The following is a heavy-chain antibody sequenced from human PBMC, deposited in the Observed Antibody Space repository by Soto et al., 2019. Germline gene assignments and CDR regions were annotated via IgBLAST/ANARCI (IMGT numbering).Heavy chain of an antibody. D-gene: IGHD2-15*01. CDR1: GGTFSSYA. V-gene: IGHV1-69*01. J-gene: IGHJ6*02. Sequence: QVQLVQSGAEVKKPGSSVKVSCKASGGTFSSYAISWVRQAPGQGLEWMGGIIPIFGTANYAQKFQGRVTITADESTSTAYMELSSLRSEDTAVYYCARDPYAGYCSGGSCYPGVRYYGMDVWGQGTTVTVSS. CDR3: ARDPYAGYCSGGSCYPGVRYYGMDV. CDR2: IIPIFGTA.